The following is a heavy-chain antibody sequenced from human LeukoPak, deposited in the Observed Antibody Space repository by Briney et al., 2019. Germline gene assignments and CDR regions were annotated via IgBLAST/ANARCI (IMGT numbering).Heavy chain of an antibody. CDR1: GFTFSDYY. J-gene: IGHJ4*02. D-gene: IGHD6-13*01. CDR2: ISSSSSYT. Sequence: GGSLTLSCAASGFTFSDYYMSWIRQAPGKGLEWVSYISSSSSYTNYADSVKGRFTISRDNAKNSLYLQMNSLRAEDTAVYYCARDGYSSSWYWFDYWGQGTLVTVSS. V-gene: IGHV3-11*06. CDR3: ARDGYSSSWYWFDY.